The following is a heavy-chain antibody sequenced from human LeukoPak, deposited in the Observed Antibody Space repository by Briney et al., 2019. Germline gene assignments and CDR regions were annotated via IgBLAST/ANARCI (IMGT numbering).Heavy chain of an antibody. CDR2: IYHSGST. Sequence: SETLSPTCTVSGCSISSGYYWGWIRQPPGKGLEWIGSIYHSGSTYYNPSLKSRVTISVDTSKNQFSLKLSSVTVADTAVYYCARDLGTGDLDYWGQGTLVTVSS. D-gene: IGHD7-27*01. J-gene: IGHJ4*02. V-gene: IGHV4-38-2*02. CDR1: GCSISSGYY. CDR3: ARDLGTGDLDY.